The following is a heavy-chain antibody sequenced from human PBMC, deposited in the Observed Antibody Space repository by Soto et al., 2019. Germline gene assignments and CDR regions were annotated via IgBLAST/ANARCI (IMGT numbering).Heavy chain of an antibody. CDR3: ARTPDH. CDR2: IYYSGSP. V-gene: IGHV4-31*03. Sequence: QVQLQESGPGLVKPSQTLSLTCTVSGGSISSGGYYWSWIRQHPGKGLEWIGYIYYSGSPYYNPSLNSGVTISVETTKNQSSLRVSSVTAGHTVVYYCARTPDHWGQGTLGTVSS. CDR1: GGSISSGGYY. J-gene: IGHJ4*02. D-gene: IGHD2-15*01.